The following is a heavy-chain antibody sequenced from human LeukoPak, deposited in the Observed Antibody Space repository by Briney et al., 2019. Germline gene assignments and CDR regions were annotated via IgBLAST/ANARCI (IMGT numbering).Heavy chain of an antibody. D-gene: IGHD2-2*01. J-gene: IGHJ3*02. CDR1: DSTFNSQG. V-gene: IGHV1-18*01. Sequence: EASVKVSCKAFDSTFNSQGFSWVRQAPGQGLEWMGWISAYNGNTRFARKLQDRVSMTTDTSTTTAYMELRSLTSDDTATYYCARDSTLCRGTNCYQNDPFDIWGQWTMVTVSS. CDR2: ISAYNGNT. CDR3: ARDSTLCRGTNCYQNDPFDI.